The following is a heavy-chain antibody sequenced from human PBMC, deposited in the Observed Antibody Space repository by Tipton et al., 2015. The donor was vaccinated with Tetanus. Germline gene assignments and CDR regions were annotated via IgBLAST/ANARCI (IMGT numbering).Heavy chain of an antibody. CDR3: TTRRNGLDV. J-gene: IGHJ6*01. CDR1: GLPFSNAW. V-gene: IGHV3-15*01. CDR2: IKSEIDGGTT. Sequence: SLRLSCAASGLPFSNAWMTWVRQAPGKGLEWVGRIKSEIDGGTTDYAAPGKGIFTISRDDSKNTVYLQMNSLKTGDTAVYFCTTRRNGLDVWGQGTTVTVSS.